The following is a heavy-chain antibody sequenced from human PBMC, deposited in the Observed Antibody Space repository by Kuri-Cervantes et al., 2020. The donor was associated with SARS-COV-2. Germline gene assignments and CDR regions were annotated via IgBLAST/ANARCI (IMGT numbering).Heavy chain of an antibody. V-gene: IGHV4-4*07. Sequence: ESLKISCTVSGGSISSYYWSWIRQPAGKGLEWIGRIYTSGSTNYNPSLKSRVTMSVDTFKNQFSLKLSSVTAADTAVYYCARDPGPHTIFGVVDYYYYMDVWGKGTTVTVSS. D-gene: IGHD3-3*01. CDR1: GGSISSYY. J-gene: IGHJ6*03. CDR2: IYTSGST. CDR3: ARDPGPHTIFGVVDYYYYMDV.